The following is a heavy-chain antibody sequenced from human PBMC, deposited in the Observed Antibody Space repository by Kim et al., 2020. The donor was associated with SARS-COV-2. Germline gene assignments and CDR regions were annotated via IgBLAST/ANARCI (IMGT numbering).Heavy chain of an antibody. J-gene: IGHJ4*02. CDR2: ISYDGSNK. V-gene: IGHV3-30*18. CDR1: GFTFSSYG. Sequence: GGSLRLSCAASGFTFSSYGMHWVRQAPGKGLEWVAVISYDGSNKYYADSVKGRFTISRDNSKNTLYLQMNSLRAEDTAVYYCAKDWARSFDYWGQGTLVTVSS. CDR3: AKDWARSFDY. D-gene: IGHD3-16*01.